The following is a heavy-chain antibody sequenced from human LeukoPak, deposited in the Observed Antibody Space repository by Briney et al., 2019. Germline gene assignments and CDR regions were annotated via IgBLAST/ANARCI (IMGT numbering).Heavy chain of an antibody. CDR3: ASYSQDGNYAFDI. CDR2: ISAYNGNT. Sequence: GASVKVSCKASGYTFTSYGISWVRQAPGQGLEWMGWISAYNGNTNYTQKLQGRVTMTTDTSTSTAYMELRSLRSDDTAVYYCASYSQDGNYAFDIWGQGTMVTVSS. CDR1: GYTFTSYG. D-gene: IGHD2-15*01. J-gene: IGHJ3*02. V-gene: IGHV1-18*01.